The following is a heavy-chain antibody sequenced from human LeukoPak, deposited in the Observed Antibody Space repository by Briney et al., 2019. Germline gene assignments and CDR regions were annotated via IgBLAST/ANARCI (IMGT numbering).Heavy chain of an antibody. Sequence: PSETLSLTCTVSGGSISSGDYYWSWIRQPPGKGLEWIGYIYYSGSTYYNPSLKSRVTISVDPSKNQFSLKLSSVTAADTAVYYCAREYSYGSVGICYFDYWGQGTLVTVSS. CDR1: GGSISSGDYY. CDR2: IYYSGST. J-gene: IGHJ4*02. CDR3: AREYSYGSVGICYFDY. D-gene: IGHD5-18*01. V-gene: IGHV4-30-4*01.